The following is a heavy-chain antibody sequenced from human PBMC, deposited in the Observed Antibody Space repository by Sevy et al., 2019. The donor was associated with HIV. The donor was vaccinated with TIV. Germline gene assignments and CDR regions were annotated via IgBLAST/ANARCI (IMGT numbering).Heavy chain of an antibody. J-gene: IGHJ3*02. CDR2: MFYPGSN. Sequence: SETLSLTCSVSGDSITTYYWSWIRQHPGKGLEWIAYMFYPGSNSYNPSVKSRVTISTDTSANQFSLQLNSVTAADTAMYYCVRHGVLPEVPSTLYAFDIWGQGTMVTVSS. CDR1: GDSITTYY. CDR3: VRHGVLPEVPSTLYAFDI. D-gene: IGHD2-2*01. V-gene: IGHV4-59*08.